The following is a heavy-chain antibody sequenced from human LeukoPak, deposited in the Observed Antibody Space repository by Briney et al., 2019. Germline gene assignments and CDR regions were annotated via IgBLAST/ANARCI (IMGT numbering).Heavy chain of an antibody. J-gene: IGHJ3*02. V-gene: IGHV3-74*01. CDR2: IYSDGSRT. Sequence: GGSLRLSCAGSGFTLSSNWMHWVRHGPGKGLVWVSRIYSDGSRTNYADSVKGRFTISGDNAKNTLYLQMNSLRAEDTAVYYCARSGRGGAFDIWGQGTMVTVSS. CDR1: GFTLSSNW. CDR3: ARSGRGGAFDI. D-gene: IGHD1-26*01.